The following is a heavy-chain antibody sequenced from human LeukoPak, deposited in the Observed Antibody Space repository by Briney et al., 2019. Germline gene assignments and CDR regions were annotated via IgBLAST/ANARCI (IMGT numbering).Heavy chain of an antibody. CDR3: ATRAFMVRGVIITFDWFDP. J-gene: IGHJ5*02. Sequence: ASVKVSCKVSGYTLTELSMHWVRQAPGKGLEWMGGFDPEDGETVYAQKFQGRVTMTEDTSTDTAYMELSSLRSEDTAVYYCATRAFMVRGVIITFDWFDPWGQGTLVTVSS. V-gene: IGHV1-24*01. D-gene: IGHD3-10*01. CDR2: FDPEDGET. CDR1: GYTLTELS.